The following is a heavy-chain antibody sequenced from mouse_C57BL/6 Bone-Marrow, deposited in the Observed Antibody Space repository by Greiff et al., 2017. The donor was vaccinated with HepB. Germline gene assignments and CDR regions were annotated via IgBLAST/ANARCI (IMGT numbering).Heavy chain of an antibody. CDR3: AREGAQATDFDY. CDR2: IYPGDGDT. V-gene: IGHV1-80*01. D-gene: IGHD3-2*02. Sequence: QVQLKQSGAELVKPGASVKISCKASGYAFSSYWMNWVKQRPGKGLEWIGQIYPGDGDTNYNGKFKGKATLTADKSSSTAYMQLSSLTSEDSAVYFCAREGAQATDFDYWGQGTTLTVSS. CDR1: GYAFSSYW. J-gene: IGHJ2*01.